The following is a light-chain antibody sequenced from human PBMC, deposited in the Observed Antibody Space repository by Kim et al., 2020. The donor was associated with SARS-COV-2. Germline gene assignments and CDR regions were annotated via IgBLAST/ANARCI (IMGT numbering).Light chain of an antibody. V-gene: IGKV3-20*01. CDR3: QRYGSSLYT. CDR1: QSVSS. Sequence: LSLSTGERATLSCRASQSVSSIAWYQQKPGQAPRLLIYGASSRATGIPDRFSGSGSGTDFTLTISRLEPEDFAVYYCQRYGSSLYTFGQGTKLEI. CDR2: GAS. J-gene: IGKJ2*01.